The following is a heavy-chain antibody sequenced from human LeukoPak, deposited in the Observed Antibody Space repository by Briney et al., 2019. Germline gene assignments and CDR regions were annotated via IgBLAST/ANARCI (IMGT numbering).Heavy chain of an antibody. J-gene: IGHJ3*02. CDR3: ASITMVRGVTHDAFDI. Sequence: GKSLKISCKGSGYSFTSYWIGWVRQMPGKGLEWMGIIYPGDSDTRYSPSFQGQVTISADKSISTAYLQWSSLKASDTAMYYCASITMVRGVTHDAFDIWGQGTMVTVSS. CDR1: GYSFTSYW. D-gene: IGHD3-10*01. CDR2: IYPGDSDT. V-gene: IGHV5-51*01.